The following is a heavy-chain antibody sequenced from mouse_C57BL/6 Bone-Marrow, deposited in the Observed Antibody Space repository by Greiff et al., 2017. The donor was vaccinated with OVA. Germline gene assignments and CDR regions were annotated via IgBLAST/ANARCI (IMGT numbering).Heavy chain of an antibody. J-gene: IGHJ4*01. CDR2: IHPSDSDT. D-gene: IGHD1-1*01. CDR1: GYTFTSYW. Sequence: QVQLQQPGAELVKPGASVKVSCKASGYTFTSYWMHWVKQRPGQGLEWIGRIHPSDSDTNYNQQFKGTATLTVDKSSRTAYMQLSSLTSEDSAVYYCAIFTTVVAPYAMDYWGQGTSVTVSS. CDR3: AIFTTVVAPYAMDY. V-gene: IGHV1-74*01.